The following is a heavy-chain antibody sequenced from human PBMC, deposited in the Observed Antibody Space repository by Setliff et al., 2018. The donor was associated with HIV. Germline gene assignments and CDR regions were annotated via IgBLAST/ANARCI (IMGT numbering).Heavy chain of an antibody. CDR1: DGSISTGSYY. Sequence: PSETLSLTCTVADGSISTGSYYWSWVRQPAGKGLEWIGRFSVPGTTNYGPSFKSRLTIWVDMSKNQFSLKLTSVTAADTAVYYCARRKGGYGLDVWGQGTTVTVSS. D-gene: IGHD3-16*01. CDR2: FSVPGTT. V-gene: IGHV4-61*02. J-gene: IGHJ6*02. CDR3: ARRKGGYGLDV.